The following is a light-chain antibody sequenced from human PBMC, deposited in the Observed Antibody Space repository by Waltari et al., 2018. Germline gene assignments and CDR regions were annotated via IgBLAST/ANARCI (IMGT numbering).Light chain of an antibody. J-gene: IGKJ2*01. CDR2: DAS. CDR3: LQRSNWPYT. Sequence: CGARRTVRCFLAWDQQKPGPAPRLLIFDASSRAPGIPAKFRGSGSGTDFTLTVSNLEPEDFAVYYCLQRSNWPYTFGQGTRVEIK. V-gene: IGKV3-11*01. CDR1: RTVRCF.